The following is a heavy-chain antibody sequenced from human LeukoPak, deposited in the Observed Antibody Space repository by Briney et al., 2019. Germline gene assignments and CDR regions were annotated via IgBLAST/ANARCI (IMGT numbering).Heavy chain of an antibody. CDR2: IYPGDSDT. D-gene: IGHD1-26*01. J-gene: IGHJ4*02. Sequence: RGESLKISCKGSGYRFTSYWIGWVRQMPGKGLEWMGIIYPGDSDTRYNPSFQGQVTISADKSISTAYLQWSSLKASDTAVYYCATVNSAHWFFDYWGQGTLVTVSS. V-gene: IGHV5-51*01. CDR3: ATVNSAHWFFDY. CDR1: GYRFTSYW.